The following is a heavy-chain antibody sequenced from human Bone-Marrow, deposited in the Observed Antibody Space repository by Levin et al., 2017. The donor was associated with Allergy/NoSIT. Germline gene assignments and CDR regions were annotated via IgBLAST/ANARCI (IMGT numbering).Heavy chain of an antibody. J-gene: IGHJ4*02. CDR1: GFTSAYFA. V-gene: IGHV3-23*01. CDR3: ARKDTIFSPSDY. Sequence: GGSLRLSCAASGFTSAYFAMSWVRQAPGKGLEWVSSIIGSGSATFYADSVRGRFTISRDESKNALYLQMNSLRAEDTAVYYCARKDTIFSPSDYWGQGTLVTVSS. D-gene: IGHD3-9*01. CDR2: IIGSGSAT.